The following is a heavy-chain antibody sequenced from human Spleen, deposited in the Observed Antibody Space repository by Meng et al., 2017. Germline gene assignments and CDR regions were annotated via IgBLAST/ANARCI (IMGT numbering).Heavy chain of an antibody. CDR1: DDSISSGSYY. D-gene: IGHD1-26*01. V-gene: IGHV4-61*02. CDR3: ARRGALSYYYDP. J-gene: IGHJ5*02. Sequence: SETLSLTCTVSDDSISSGSYYWTWIRQPAGKGLEWIGRIFTSGSTTYNPSLKSRVTISVDTSKNQFSLRLNSVTAADTAVYYCARRGALSYYYDPWGQGILVTVSS. CDR2: IFTSGST.